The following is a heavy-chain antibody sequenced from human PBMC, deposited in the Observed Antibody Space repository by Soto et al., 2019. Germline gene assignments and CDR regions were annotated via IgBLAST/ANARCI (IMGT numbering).Heavy chain of an antibody. J-gene: IGHJ3*02. V-gene: IGHV3-7*01. Sequence: GGSLRLSCAASGFTFSSYWMSWVRQAPGKGLEWVANIKQDGSEKYYVDSVKGRFTISRDNAKNSLYLQMNSLRAEDTAVYYCARVFITIFGVVTSDAFDIWGQGTMVTVS. CDR3: ARVFITIFGVVTSDAFDI. CDR2: IKQDGSEK. CDR1: GFTFSSYW. D-gene: IGHD3-3*01.